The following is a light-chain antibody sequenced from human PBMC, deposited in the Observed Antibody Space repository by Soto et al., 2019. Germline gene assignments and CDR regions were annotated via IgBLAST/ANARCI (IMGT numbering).Light chain of an antibody. CDR3: QHYNHWPPWT. J-gene: IGKJ1*01. CDR1: QSVSSN. CDR2: GAS. V-gene: IGKV3-15*01. Sequence: EIVMTQSPATLSVSPGERATLSCRASQSVSSNLAWYQQNPGQAPRLLIYGASTRAAGIPARFSGSGSGTEFTLTVSSLQSEDFAVYYCQHYNHWPPWTFGQGTKVEIK.